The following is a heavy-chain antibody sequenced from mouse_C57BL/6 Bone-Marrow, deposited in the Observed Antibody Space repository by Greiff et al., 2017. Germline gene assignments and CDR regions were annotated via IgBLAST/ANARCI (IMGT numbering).Heavy chain of an antibody. D-gene: IGHD2-12*01. J-gene: IGHJ3*01. CDR3: ARDSNDDWFAY. V-gene: IGHV1-69*01. CDR1: GYTFTSYW. Sequence: QVQLQQPGAELVMPGASVKLSCKASGYTFTSYWMHWVKQRPGQGLEWIGEIDPSDSYTNYNQKVKGKSTLTVDKSSSTAYMQLSSLTSEDSAVYYCARDSNDDWFAYWGQGTLVTVSA. CDR2: IDPSDSYT.